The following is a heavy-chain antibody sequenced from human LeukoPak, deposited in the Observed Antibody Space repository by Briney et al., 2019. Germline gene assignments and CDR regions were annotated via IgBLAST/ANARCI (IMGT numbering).Heavy chain of an antibody. D-gene: IGHD6-6*01. CDR1: GGSISSSTYY. CDR2: IYYSGTT. V-gene: IGHV4-39*07. J-gene: IGHJ5*01. CDR3: ARLATPSTMAARGRSWFES. Sequence: SETLSLTCTVSGGSISSSTYYWAWVRQPPGKGLEWIASIYYSGTTYYNPSLKSRVTISVDTSRNQFSLKLSSVTAADTAVYYCARLATPSTMAARGRSWFESWGQGTLVTVSS.